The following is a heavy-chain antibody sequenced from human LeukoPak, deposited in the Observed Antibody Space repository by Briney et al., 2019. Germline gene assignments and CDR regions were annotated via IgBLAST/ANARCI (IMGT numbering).Heavy chain of an antibody. V-gene: IGHV4-59*08. Sequence: SETLSLTCTVSGGSISGYYWGWIRQPPGKGLEWIGYVYDSGSINYNPSLRSRVTISVDTSKNPFSLKVTSVTAADTAVYYCARATWTNFYFDYWGQGALVTVSS. CDR1: GGSISGYY. J-gene: IGHJ4*02. CDR2: VYDSGSI. D-gene: IGHD1-1*01. CDR3: ARATWTNFYFDY.